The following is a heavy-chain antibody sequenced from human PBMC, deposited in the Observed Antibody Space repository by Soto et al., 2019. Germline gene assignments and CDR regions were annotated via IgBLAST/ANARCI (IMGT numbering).Heavy chain of an antibody. J-gene: IGHJ3*01. V-gene: IGHV3-23*01. D-gene: IGHD2-21*02. CDR2: SSGSGGTI. CDR3: AKRFIVVVTDIRPDDNLEV. CDR1: GFTFNTYA. Sequence: PGGSLRLSCAASGFTFNTYAMNWLSQAPGKGLEGVASSSGSGGTINYADSVNGRFTTSIDTSKNTLYLQMNSLSAEDTAVHYRAKRFIVVVTDIRPDDNLEVWGQGTMVTVSS.